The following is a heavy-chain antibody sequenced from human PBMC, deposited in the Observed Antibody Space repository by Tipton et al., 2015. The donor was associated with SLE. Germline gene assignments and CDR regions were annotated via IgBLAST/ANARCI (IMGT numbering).Heavy chain of an antibody. CDR2: IYYSGST. J-gene: IGHJ4*02. Sequence: VKPSETLSLTCTVSGGSVSSGSYYWSWIRQPPGKGLEWIGSIYYSGSTYYNPSLKSRVTISVDTSKNQFSLKLSSVTAADTAVYYCARRSYFGFDYWGQGTLVTVSS. CDR3: ARRSYFGFDY. V-gene: IGHV4-39*01. CDR1: GGSVSSGSYY. D-gene: IGHD1-26*01.